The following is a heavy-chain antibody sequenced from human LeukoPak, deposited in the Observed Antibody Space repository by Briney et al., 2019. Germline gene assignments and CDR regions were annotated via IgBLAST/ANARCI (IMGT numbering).Heavy chain of an antibody. CDR3: AKEGGSYYFDY. J-gene: IGHJ4*02. Sequence: GGSLRLSCAASEFTFDDYAIHWVRQAPGKGLEWVSLISWDGDDTYYADSVKGRFTISRDNSKNSLYLQMNSLGAEDTALYYCAKEGGSYYFDYWGQGTLVTVSS. V-gene: IGHV3-43D*03. D-gene: IGHD3-16*01. CDR1: EFTFDDYA. CDR2: ISWDGDDT.